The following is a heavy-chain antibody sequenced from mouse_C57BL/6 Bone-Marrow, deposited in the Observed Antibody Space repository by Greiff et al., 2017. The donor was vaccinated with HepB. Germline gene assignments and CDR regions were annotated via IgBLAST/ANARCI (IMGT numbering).Heavy chain of an antibody. CDR3: ARSWVLRCLFAY. CDR2: IDPSDSYT. V-gene: IGHV1-69*01. D-gene: IGHD2-3*01. J-gene: IGHJ3*01. Sequence: QVQLQQPGAELVMPGASVKLSCKASGFTFTSYWMHWVKQRPGQGLEWIGEIDPSDSYTNYHQKFKGKSTLTVDKSSSNVYLQLSSLTSEDAAVYYCARSWVLRCLFAYWGQGTLVTVSA. CDR1: GFTFTSYW.